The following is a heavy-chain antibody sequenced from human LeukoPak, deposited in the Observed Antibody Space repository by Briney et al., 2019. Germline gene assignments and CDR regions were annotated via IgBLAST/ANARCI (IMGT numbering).Heavy chain of an antibody. CDR1: GYTFTGYY. CDR3: ARDLAAGDSYGNYYYYYMDV. D-gene: IGHD3-10*01. CDR2: INPNSGGT. V-gene: IGHV1-2*02. Sequence: ASVKVSCKASGYTFTGYYMHWVRQAPGQGLEWMGWINPNSGGTNYAQKFQGRVTMTRDTSISTAYMELSRLRSDDTAVYYCARDLAAGDSYGNYYYYYMDVWGKGTTVTVSS. J-gene: IGHJ6*03.